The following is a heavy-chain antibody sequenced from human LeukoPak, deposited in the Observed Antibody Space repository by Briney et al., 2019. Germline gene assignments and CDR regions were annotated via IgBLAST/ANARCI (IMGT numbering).Heavy chain of an antibody. CDR3: AGGPGRFGVIDLYYYYMDV. CDR2: MDPDSGNT. CDR1: GYTFTSYD. Sequence: ASVKVSCKASGYTFTSYDINWVRQATGQGLEWIGWMDPDSGNTGYAQKFQGRVTMTRNASISTAYMELSSLRSEDTAVYYCAGGPGRFGVIDLYYYYMDVWGKGTTVTVSS. J-gene: IGHJ6*03. D-gene: IGHD2/OR15-2a*01. V-gene: IGHV1-8*01.